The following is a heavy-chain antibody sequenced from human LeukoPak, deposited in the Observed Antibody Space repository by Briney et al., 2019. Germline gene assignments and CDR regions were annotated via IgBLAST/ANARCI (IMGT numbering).Heavy chain of an antibody. Sequence: PSETLSLTCTVSGGSIGSSSYYWGWIRQPPGKGLEWIGSIYSSGSTYYNASLQSRVTISIDTSKNQFSLRLNSVTAADTAMYYCAKSGGYGLIDYWGQGTRVTVSS. CDR1: GGSIGSSSYY. CDR2: IYSSGST. J-gene: IGHJ4*02. CDR3: AKSGGYGLIDY. D-gene: IGHD1-26*01. V-gene: IGHV4-39*01.